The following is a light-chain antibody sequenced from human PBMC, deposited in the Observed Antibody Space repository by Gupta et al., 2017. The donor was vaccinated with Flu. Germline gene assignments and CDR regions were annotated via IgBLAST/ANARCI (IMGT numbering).Light chain of an antibody. J-gene: IGKJ3*01. Sequence: DIQLTQSPSFLSTSVGDRVTITCRASQGISSYLAWYQQKPGKAPQLLIYAASTLESEVPSRFSGSGSGTEFTLTISSLQPEDFATYYFQRLNSNPRTVGPGTKVEIK. CDR1: QGISSY. CDR3: QRLNSNPRT. V-gene: IGKV1-9*01. CDR2: AAS.